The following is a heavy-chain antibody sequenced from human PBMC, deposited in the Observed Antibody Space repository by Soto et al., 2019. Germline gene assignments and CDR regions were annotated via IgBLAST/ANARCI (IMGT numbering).Heavy chain of an antibody. CDR2: ISGSGGST. CDR3: ASRQLTTVAGLSDYYYGMDV. CDR1: GFTFSSHA. J-gene: IGHJ6*02. Sequence: EVQLLESGGGLVQPGGSLRLSCVASGFTFSSHAMSWVRQAPGKGLEWVSAISGSGGSTYYADSVKGRFTISRDNSKNTLYLQMNSLRAEDTAVYYCASRQLTTVAGLSDYYYGMDVWGQGTTVTVSS. V-gene: IGHV3-23*01. D-gene: IGHD4-17*01.